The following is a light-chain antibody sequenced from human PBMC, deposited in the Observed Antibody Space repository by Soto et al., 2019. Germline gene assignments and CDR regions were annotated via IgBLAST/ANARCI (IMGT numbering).Light chain of an antibody. CDR3: QQYNSYSPKT. J-gene: IGKJ1*01. CDR2: DAS. CDR1: QSINSW. Sequence: DIQMTQSPSTLSASVGDRVTITCRASQSINSWLAWHQQKPGKAPKLLIYDASSLESGVPSRFSGSGSGTEFTLTISSLQPDDFATYYCQQYNSYSPKTFGQGTKVEIK. V-gene: IGKV1-5*01.